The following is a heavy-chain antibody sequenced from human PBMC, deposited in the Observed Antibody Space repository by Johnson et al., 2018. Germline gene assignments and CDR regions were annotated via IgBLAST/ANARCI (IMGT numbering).Heavy chain of an antibody. V-gene: IGHV3-33*01. D-gene: IGHD2-21*02. CDR3: ARDLSCGGDCYFYFQH. CDR2: MWYDGKKK. J-gene: IGHJ1*01. Sequence: QVQLVQSGGGVVQPGRSLRLSCVASGFTFRSYGMHWVRQAPGKGLAWVAVMWYDGKKKYSAECVKGRFTISRDNSKNTLYLQMNRLRDEDTAVYYCARDLSCGGDCYFYFQHWGQGTLVAVSS. CDR1: GFTFRSYG.